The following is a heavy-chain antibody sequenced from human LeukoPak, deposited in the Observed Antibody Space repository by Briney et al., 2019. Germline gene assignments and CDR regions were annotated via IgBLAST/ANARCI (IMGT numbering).Heavy chain of an antibody. Sequence: GGSLRLSCAASGFTFSSYWMHWVRQAPGKGLVWVSRISSDGSSTSYADSVKGRFTISRDNAKNTLFLQMNSLRAEDTAVYYCTRDLKNTYGSGYYYYGMDVWGQGTTVTVSS. CDR3: TRDLKNTYGSGYYYYGMDV. CDR2: ISSDGSST. D-gene: IGHD3-10*01. CDR1: GFTFSSYW. V-gene: IGHV3-74*01. J-gene: IGHJ6*02.